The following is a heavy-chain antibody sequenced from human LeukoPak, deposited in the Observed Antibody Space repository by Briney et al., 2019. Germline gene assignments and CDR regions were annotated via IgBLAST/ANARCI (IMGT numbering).Heavy chain of an antibody. V-gene: IGHV3-21*01. Sequence: GGSLRLSCAASGFTFSSYSMNWVRQAPGKGLEWVSSISSSSSYIYYADSVKGRFTISRDNAKNSLYLQMNSLRAEDTAVYYCASFSGSYYNRGFFDSWGQGTLVTVSS. CDR2: ISSSSSYI. CDR3: ASFSGSYYNRGFFDS. CDR1: GFTFSSYS. D-gene: IGHD3-10*01. J-gene: IGHJ4*02.